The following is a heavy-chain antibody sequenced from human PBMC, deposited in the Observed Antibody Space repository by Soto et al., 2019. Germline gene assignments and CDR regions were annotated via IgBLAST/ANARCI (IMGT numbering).Heavy chain of an antibody. Sequence: PSEALSLTCAVYVGSCSGYYWSWIRQPPGKGLEWIGEINHSGSTNYNPSLKSRVTISVDTSKNQFSLKLSSVTAADTAVYYCARGLSYSSSWYRLWGQGTLVTVSS. CDR2: INHSGST. CDR1: VGSCSGYY. D-gene: IGHD6-13*01. J-gene: IGHJ4*02. V-gene: IGHV4-34*01. CDR3: ARGLSYSSSWYRL.